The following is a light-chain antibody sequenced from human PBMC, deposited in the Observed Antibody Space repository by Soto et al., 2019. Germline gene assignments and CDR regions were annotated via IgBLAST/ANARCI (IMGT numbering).Light chain of an antibody. CDR3: CSYAVSSTV. V-gene: IGLV2-23*01. J-gene: IGLJ2*01. CDR1: SSDVGSYNL. CDR2: EGS. Sequence: QSALTQPASVSGSPGQSITISCTGTSSDVGSYNLVSWYQQHPGKAPKLMIYEGSKRPSGVSNRFSGSKSGNTASLTISGLQAEEEADYYCCSYAVSSTVFGGGTKLTVL.